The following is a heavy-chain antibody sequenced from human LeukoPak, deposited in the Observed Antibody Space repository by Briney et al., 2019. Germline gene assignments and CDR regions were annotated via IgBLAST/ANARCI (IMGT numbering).Heavy chain of an antibody. J-gene: IGHJ4*02. V-gene: IGHV1-8*01. CDR1: GYPFSIYD. Sequence: ASVKVSCKASGYPFSIYDVNWVRQAAGQGLEWLGWMNPNGIAAGYSQKFQDRVTLTMDTSTSTAYLELSSLRSEDTAVYYGARGRLSTLWGQGTLVTVSS. CDR2: MNPNGIAA. CDR3: ARGRLSTL. D-gene: IGHD2-2*01.